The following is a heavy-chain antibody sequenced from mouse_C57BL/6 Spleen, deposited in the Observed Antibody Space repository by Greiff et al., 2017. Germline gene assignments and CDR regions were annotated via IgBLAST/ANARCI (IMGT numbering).Heavy chain of an antibody. J-gene: IGHJ1*03. V-gene: IGHV14-3*01. Sequence: VQLQQSVAELVRPGASVKLSCTASGFNIKNTYMHWVKQRPEQGLEWIGRIDPANGNTKYAPKFQGKATITAETSSNTAYLQLSSLTSEDTAIYYDARSPFSTVVAKDDWYFEGWGTGTTVTVSS. D-gene: IGHD1-1*01. CDR3: ARSPFSTVVAKDDWYFEG. CDR2: IDPANGNT. CDR1: GFNIKNTY.